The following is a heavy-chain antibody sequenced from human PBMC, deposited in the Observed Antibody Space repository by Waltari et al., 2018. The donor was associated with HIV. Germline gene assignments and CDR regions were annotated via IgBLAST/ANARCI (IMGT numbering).Heavy chain of an antibody. V-gene: IGHV4-59*01. D-gene: IGHD3-10*01. CDR1: GGSISSYF. Sequence: QVQLQESGPGLVKPSETLSLTCTVSGGSISSYFWNWIRQPPGKGLEWIGYILYSGSTNYNPSLKSRVTISVDKSKNQFFLKLSSVTAADTAVYYCARENYYGSGSYPSFDYWGQGTLVSVSS. CDR3: ARENYYGSGSYPSFDY. J-gene: IGHJ4*02. CDR2: ILYSGST.